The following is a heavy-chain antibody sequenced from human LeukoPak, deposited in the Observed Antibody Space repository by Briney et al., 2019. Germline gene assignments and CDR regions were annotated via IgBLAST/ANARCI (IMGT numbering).Heavy chain of an antibody. Sequence: SETLSLTCAVYGGSFSGYYWSWIRQPPGKGLEWIGYVYYSGSTNYNPSLKSRVTISVDTSKNQFSLKLSSVTAADTAVYYCARDYYDSSGYYYPGYWGQGTLVTVSS. CDR3: ARDYYDSSGYYYPGY. D-gene: IGHD3-22*01. CDR1: GGSFSGYY. V-gene: IGHV4-59*01. J-gene: IGHJ4*02. CDR2: VYYSGST.